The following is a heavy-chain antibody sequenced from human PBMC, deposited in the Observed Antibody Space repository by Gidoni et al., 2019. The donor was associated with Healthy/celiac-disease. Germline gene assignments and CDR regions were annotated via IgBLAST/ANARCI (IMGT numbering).Heavy chain of an antibody. CDR2: IYYSGST. J-gene: IGHJ4*02. Sequence: QVQLQESGPGLVKPSETLSHTCTGSGGSISSYYWSWIRQPPGKGLEWIGYIYYSGSTNYNPSLKSRVTISVDTSKNQFSLKLSSVTAADTAVYYCASSDTAMAPFDYWGQGTLVTVSS. CDR3: ASSDTAMAPFDY. V-gene: IGHV4-59*01. CDR1: GGSISSYY. D-gene: IGHD5-18*01.